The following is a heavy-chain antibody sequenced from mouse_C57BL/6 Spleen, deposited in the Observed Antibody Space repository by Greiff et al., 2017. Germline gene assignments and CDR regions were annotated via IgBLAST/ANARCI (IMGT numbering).Heavy chain of an antibody. J-gene: IGHJ4*01. CDR1: GFNIKDYY. CDR2: IDPEDGET. V-gene: IGHV14-2*01. CDR3: ARSGPRHYAMDY. Sequence: VQLQQSGAELVKPGASVKLSCTASGFNIKDYYMHWVKQRTEQGLEWIGRIDPEDGETKYAPQIQGKATITADTSSNTAYLQLSSLTSEDTAVYYCARSGPRHYAMDYWGQGTSGTVSS. D-gene: IGHD2-10*02.